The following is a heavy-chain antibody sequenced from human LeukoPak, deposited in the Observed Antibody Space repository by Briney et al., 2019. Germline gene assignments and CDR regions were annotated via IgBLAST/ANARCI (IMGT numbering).Heavy chain of an antibody. CDR1: GFTVSSNY. CDR3: AREPVPAPYYGMDV. J-gene: IGHJ6*02. CDR2: IYSGGST. D-gene: IGHD2-2*01. V-gene: IGHV3-66*01. Sequence: PGGSLRLSCAASGFTVSSNYMSWLRQAPGKGLEWVSVIYSGGSTYYADSVKGRFTISRDNSKNTLYLQMNSLRAEDTAVYYCAREPVPAPYYGMDVWGQGTTVTVSS.